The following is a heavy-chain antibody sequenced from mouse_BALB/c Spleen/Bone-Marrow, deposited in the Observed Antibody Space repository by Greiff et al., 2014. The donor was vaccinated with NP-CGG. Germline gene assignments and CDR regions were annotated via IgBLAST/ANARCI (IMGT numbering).Heavy chain of an antibody. J-gene: IGHJ2*01. CDR1: GFTFSNYW. V-gene: IGHV6-6*02. CDR3: TRHYYGSSFDY. CDR2: IRLKSNNYAT. D-gene: IGHD1-1*01. Sequence: EVQLQQSGGGLVQPGGSMKLSCVASGFTFSNYWMNWVRQSPEKGLEWVAEIRLKSNNYATHYAESVKGRFTISRDDSKSSVYLQMNNLRAEDTGIYYCTRHYYGSSFDYWGQGTILTVSS.